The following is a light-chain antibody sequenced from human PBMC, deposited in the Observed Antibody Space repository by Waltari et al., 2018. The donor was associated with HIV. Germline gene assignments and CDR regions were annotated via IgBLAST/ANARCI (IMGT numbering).Light chain of an antibody. CDR3: QSYDSSLSGSV. J-gene: IGLJ3*02. CDR1: SPHIGAGYD. V-gene: IGLV1-40*01. Sequence: QPVLTQPPPVSGAPGQRVTISCTGSSPHIGAGYDVHWYQQLPGTAPQLLIYDNNNRPSGVPDRFSGSKSGTSASLAITGLQAEDEADYYCQSYDSSLSGSVFGGGTKLTVL. CDR2: DNN.